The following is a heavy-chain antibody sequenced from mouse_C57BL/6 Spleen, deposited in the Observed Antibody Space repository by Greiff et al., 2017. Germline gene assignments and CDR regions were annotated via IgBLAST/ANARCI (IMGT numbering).Heavy chain of an antibody. CDR3: TRSRDFYYAMDY. Sequence: QVQLQQSGAELVRPGASVTLSCKASGYTFTDYEMNWVKQTPVHGLEWIGAIDPETGGTAYNQKFKGKAILTADKSSSTAYMELRSLTSEDSAVYYCTRSRDFYYAMDYWGQGTSVTVSS. J-gene: IGHJ4*01. CDR2: IDPETGGT. V-gene: IGHV1-15*01. D-gene: IGHD1-1*01. CDR1: GYTFTDYE.